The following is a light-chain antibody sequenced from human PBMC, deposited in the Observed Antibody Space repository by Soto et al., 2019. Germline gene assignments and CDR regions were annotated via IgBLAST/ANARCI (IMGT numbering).Light chain of an antibody. J-gene: IGKJ2*01. CDR1: QSVSSIY. V-gene: IGKV3-20*01. CDR3: QLYGRRPQYI. Sequence: EIVLTQSPGTLSLSPGERATLSCRASQSVSSIYIAWYQQKPGQAPRPLIHATSSRAAGIPDRFSGSGSGTEFGITINRLEHEDFAVYYCQLYGRRPQYIFGQGTKLEIK. CDR2: ATS.